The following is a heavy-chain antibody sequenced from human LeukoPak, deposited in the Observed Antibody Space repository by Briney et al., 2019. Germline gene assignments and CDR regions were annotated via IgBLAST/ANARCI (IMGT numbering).Heavy chain of an antibody. D-gene: IGHD3-10*01. CDR3: ARVELMVRGAYFDY. CDR1: GGSISSSSYY. CDR2: IYYSGST. Sequence: PSETLSLTCTVSGGSISSSSYYWGWIRQPPGKGLEWIGSIYYSGSTYYNPSLKSRVTISVDTSKNQFSLKLSSVTAADTAVYYCARVELMVRGAYFDYWGQGTLVTVSS. V-gene: IGHV4-39*07. J-gene: IGHJ4*02.